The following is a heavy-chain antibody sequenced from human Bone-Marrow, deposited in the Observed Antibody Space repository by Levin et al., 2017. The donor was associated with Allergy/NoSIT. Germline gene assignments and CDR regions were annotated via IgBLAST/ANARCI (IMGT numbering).Heavy chain of an antibody. CDR1: GIFLNTNGVG. D-gene: IGHD3-16*01. Sequence: SGPTLVKPTQTLTLTCDLSGIFLNTNGVGVGWIRQPPGKALEWLALIYWDDTKRYSPSLKNRLTITKDPSKNQVGLSVTNLQPVDTATYYCGRLGNAYFDLWGRGTQVIVSS. CDR3: GRLGNAYFDL. CDR2: IYWDDTK. V-gene: IGHV2-5*02. J-gene: IGHJ2*01.